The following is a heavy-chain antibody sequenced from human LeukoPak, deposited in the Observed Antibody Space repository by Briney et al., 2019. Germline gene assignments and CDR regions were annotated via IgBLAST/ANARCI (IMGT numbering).Heavy chain of an antibody. CDR3: AKDAVQLWSPSGVDY. CDR2: ISYDGSNK. CDR1: GFTFSSYG. V-gene: IGHV3-30*18. Sequence: PGRSLRLSCAASGFTFSSYGMHWVRQAPGKGREWVVVISYDGSNKYYADSVKGRFTISRDNSKNTLYLQMNSLRAEDTAVYYCAKDAVQLWSPSGVDYWGQGTLVTVSS. J-gene: IGHJ4*02. D-gene: IGHD5-18*01.